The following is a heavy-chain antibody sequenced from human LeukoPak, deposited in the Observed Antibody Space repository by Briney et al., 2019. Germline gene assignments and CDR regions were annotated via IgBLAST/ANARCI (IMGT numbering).Heavy chain of an antibody. CDR1: GFTFSSHS. Sequence: GGSLRLSCAASGFTFSSHSLMWVRQAPGKGLEWVSSISPDSGYIYYADSVKGRFTISRDNAENSLFLQMNSLGAEDTAVYYCAPFSAVTHYYFDYWGQGALVTVSS. V-gene: IGHV3-21*01. CDR2: ISPDSGYI. J-gene: IGHJ4*02. CDR3: APFSAVTHYYFDY. D-gene: IGHD6-13*01.